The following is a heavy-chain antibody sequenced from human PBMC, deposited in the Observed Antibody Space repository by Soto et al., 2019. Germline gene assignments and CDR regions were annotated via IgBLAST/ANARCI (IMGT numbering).Heavy chain of an antibody. CDR2: ISASSSNI. J-gene: IGHJ5*02. V-gene: IGHV3-48*01. CDR3: ARDGGCRDGYTVGCNWFDP. Sequence: GGSLGLSCAASGFTFSSYAMDWVRQAPGKGLEWVSYISASSSNIRYADSVKGRFTISRDNSKNTLYLQMNSLRAEDTAVYYCARDGGCRDGYTVGCNWFDPWGQGTLVTVSS. CDR1: GFTFSSYA. D-gene: IGHD5-12*01.